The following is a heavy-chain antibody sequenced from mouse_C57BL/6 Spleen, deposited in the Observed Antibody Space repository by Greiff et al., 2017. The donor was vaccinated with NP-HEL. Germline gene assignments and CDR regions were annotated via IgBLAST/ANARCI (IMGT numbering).Heavy chain of an antibody. Sequence: VHVKQSGAELVKPGASVKLSCTASGFNIKDYYMHWVKQRTEQGLEWIGRIDPEDGETKYAPKFQGKATITADTSSNTAYLQLSSLTSEDTAVYYCARWRGRSYYAMDYWGQGTSVTVSS. CDR2: IDPEDGET. D-gene: IGHD3-3*01. CDR3: ARWRGRSYYAMDY. V-gene: IGHV14-2*01. J-gene: IGHJ4*01. CDR1: GFNIKDYY.